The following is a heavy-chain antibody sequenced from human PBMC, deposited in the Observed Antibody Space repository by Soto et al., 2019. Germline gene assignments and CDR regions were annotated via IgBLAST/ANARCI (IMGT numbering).Heavy chain of an antibody. CDR3: AKAATYCLDY. J-gene: IGHJ4*02. CDR2: IHHDGST. CDR1: GGSISSHHG. D-gene: IGHD2-21*02. Sequence: QVQLQESGPGLVEASGTLSLTCTVSGGSISSHHGWSWVRQSPGKGLEWIGEIHHDGSTNHNPSLESRVTMSVDNSKNQISLRLSAVTAADTAVYFCAKAATYCLDYWGQGAQVTVSS. V-gene: IGHV4-4*02.